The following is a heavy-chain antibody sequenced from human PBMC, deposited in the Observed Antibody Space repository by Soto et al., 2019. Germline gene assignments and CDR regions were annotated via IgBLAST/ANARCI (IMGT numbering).Heavy chain of an antibody. CDR3: ARGAMFWFDP. D-gene: IGHD3-10*02. CDR2: IYDSGTT. J-gene: IGHJ5*02. CDR1: GGSLGSYY. V-gene: IGHV4-59*01. Sequence: QVQLQESGPGLVKPSKTLSLTCSVAGGSLGSYYWGWIRQSPGKGLEWIAYIYDSGTTIYNPSLKSRATISVDTSKNQFSLNLTSVTAADTAVYYCARGAMFWFDPWGQGTLVSVSS.